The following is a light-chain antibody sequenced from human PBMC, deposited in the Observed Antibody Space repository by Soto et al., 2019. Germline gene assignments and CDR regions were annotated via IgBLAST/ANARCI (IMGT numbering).Light chain of an antibody. V-gene: IGKV3-20*01. Sequence: EVVLTLSPGTLSLSPGGRPTLSCRASQRVSRRLAWYQQRPGQSPRLLISGASMRASGVPVRFIGSGSGTDFTLTISRLEPEDFAVYYCQQYGGSPITFGLGTRLEIK. CDR1: QRVSRR. J-gene: IGKJ5*01. CDR3: QQYGGSPIT. CDR2: GAS.